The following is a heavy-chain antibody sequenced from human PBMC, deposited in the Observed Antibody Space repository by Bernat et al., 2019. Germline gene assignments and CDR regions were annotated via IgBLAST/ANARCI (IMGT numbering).Heavy chain of an antibody. CDR2: IDWDDDK. CDR3: ARSTAEIVSAARVWLYYYYMDV. V-gene: IGHV2-70*01. CDR1: GFSLSTSGMC. D-gene: IGHD2-2*01. Sequence: QVTLRESGPALVKPTQTLTLTCTFSGFSLSTSGMCVSWIRQPPGKALEWLALIDWDDDKYYSTSLKTRLTISKDTSKNQVVLTMTNMDPVDTATYYCARSTAEIVSAARVWLYYYYMDVWGKGTTVTVSS. J-gene: IGHJ6*03.